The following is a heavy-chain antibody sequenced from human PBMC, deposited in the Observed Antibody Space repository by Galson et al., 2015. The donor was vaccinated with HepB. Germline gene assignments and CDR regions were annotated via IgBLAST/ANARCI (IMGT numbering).Heavy chain of an antibody. J-gene: IGHJ4*02. CDR2: ISSSSSYI. Sequence: SLRLSCAASGFTFSSYSMNWVRQAPGKGLEWVSSISSSSSYIYYADSVKCRFTISRDNAKNSLYLQMNSLRAEDTAVYYCARELDVRGYSYGLPLFDYWGQGTLVTVSS. V-gene: IGHV3-21*01. CDR3: ARELDVRGYSYGLPLFDY. D-gene: IGHD5-18*01. CDR1: GFTFSSYS.